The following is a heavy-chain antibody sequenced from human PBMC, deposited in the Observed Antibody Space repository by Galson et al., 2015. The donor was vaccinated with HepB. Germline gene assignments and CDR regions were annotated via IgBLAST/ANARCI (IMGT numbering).Heavy chain of an antibody. J-gene: IGHJ4*02. D-gene: IGHD6-19*01. CDR2: INHSGST. Sequence: ETLSLTCAVYGGSFSGYYWSWIRQPPGKGLEWIGEINHSGSTNYNPSLKSRVTISVDTSKNQFSLKLSAVTAADTAVYYCARAQRGGGLIAVAEVYFDYWGQGTLVTVSS. CDR3: ARAQRGGGLIAVAEVYFDY. CDR1: GGSFSGYY. V-gene: IGHV4-34*01.